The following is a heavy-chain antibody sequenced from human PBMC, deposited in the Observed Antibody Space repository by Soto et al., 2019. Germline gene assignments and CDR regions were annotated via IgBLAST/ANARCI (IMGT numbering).Heavy chain of an antibody. CDR3: TTGSVEGF. CDR2: IKTRDEGETT. V-gene: IGHV3-15*07. D-gene: IGHD2-15*01. J-gene: IGHJ6*02. CDR1: GFSVSNAW. Sequence: EVQLVDSGGGLVKPGGSLRLSREASGFSVSNAWMNWVRQAPGKGLEWVGRIKTRDEGETTNYAAPVKGRFTISRDDSKNTLYLQMNSLKTEDTAVYYCTTGSVEGFWGQGTTVTVSS.